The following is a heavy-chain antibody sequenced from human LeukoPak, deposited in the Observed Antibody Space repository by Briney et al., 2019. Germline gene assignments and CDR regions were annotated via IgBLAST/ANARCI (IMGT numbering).Heavy chain of an antibody. V-gene: IGHV3-30*03. Sequence: GGSPRLSCAASGFTFSSYGVHWVRQAPGKWLEWVAVISYDGSNKYYADCVKGRFTISRDNSKNSLYLQMNSLRAEDTAVYYCARSYSDAFDIWGQGTMVTVSS. CDR2: ISYDGSNK. CDR3: ARSYSDAFDI. J-gene: IGHJ3*02. CDR1: GFTFSSYG. D-gene: IGHD1-26*01.